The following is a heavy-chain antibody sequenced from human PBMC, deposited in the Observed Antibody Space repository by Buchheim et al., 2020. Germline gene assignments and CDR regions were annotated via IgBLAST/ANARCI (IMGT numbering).Heavy chain of an antibody. CDR3: AKATQPWANGAFDY. J-gene: IGHJ4*02. Sequence: EVQLVESGGGLVQPGGSLRLSCAASGLTFSNYAMSWVRQAPGEGLEWVSGIGNSGGNTYYADSVKGRFPISRDNSKNPLYLQINGLRAADTAVYYCAKATQPWANGAFDYWGQGSL. D-gene: IGHD5-18*01. CDR1: GLTFSNYA. V-gene: IGHV3-23*04. CDR2: IGNSGGNT.